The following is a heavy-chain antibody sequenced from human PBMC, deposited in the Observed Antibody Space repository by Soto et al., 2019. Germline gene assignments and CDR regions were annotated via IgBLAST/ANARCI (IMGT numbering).Heavy chain of an antibody. CDR3: AREGNYYESSGPDY. Sequence: QVQLQESGPGLVKPSETLSLTCTVSGGSISSYYWSWIRQPAGKGLEWIGRIYTSGSTNYNPSLKSRVTMSVDTSKNQFSLKLSSVTSADTAVYYCAREGNYYESSGPDYWGQGTLVTVSS. D-gene: IGHD3-22*01. J-gene: IGHJ4*02. CDR2: IYTSGST. CDR1: GGSISSYY. V-gene: IGHV4-4*07.